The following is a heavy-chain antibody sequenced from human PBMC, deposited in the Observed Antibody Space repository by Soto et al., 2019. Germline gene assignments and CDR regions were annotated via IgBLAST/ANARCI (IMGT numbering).Heavy chain of an antibody. V-gene: IGHV3-23*01. J-gene: IGHJ4*02. D-gene: IGHD2-2*02. CDR3: AKDFIEAAPAAIEGGGWDS. CDR2: INGGGGAA. Sequence: GGSLRLSCASSGFTCKNYAMSWVRQAPGKGLEWVSIINGGGGAAYYADSVKGRFTISRDNSKNTLDLQMDRLRAEDTAVYYCAKDFIEAAPAAIEGGGWDSWGQGTLVTVSS. CDR1: GFTCKNYA.